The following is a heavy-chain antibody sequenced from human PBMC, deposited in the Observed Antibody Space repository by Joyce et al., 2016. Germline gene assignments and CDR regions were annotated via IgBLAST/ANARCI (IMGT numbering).Heavy chain of an antibody. D-gene: IGHD7-27*01. Sequence: EVRLVQSGAEVKKPGESLRISCKGSGYSFTTFWITWVRQMPGKGLEGIGKIDPSDSYSDYSPSFQGHVTMSTDRSLMTAYLQWTSLKASDTAMYYCARTIPGEALDSWGQGTLVTVSS. V-gene: IGHV5-10-1*03. CDR2: IDPSDSYS. J-gene: IGHJ4*02. CDR3: ARTIPGEALDS. CDR1: GYSFTTFW.